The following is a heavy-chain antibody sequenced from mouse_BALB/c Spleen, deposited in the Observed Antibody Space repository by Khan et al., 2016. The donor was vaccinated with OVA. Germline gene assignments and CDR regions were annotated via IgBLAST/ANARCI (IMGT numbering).Heavy chain of an antibody. CDR1: GYSITSGYG. J-gene: IGHJ2*01. Sequence: EVKLQESGPGLVKPSQSLSLTCTVTGYSITSGYGWNWIRQFPGNKLEWMGNISYSSSTNYNPSLKSRISITRDTSKNQFFLQLNSVTTEDTATYYCARTARIKYWGQGTTLTVSS. CDR3: ARTARIKY. V-gene: IGHV3-2*02. D-gene: IGHD1-2*01. CDR2: ISYSSST.